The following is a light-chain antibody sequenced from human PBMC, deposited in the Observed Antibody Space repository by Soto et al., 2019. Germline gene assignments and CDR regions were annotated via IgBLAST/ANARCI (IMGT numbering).Light chain of an antibody. Sequence: EIVLTQSPGTLSLSPGERASLSCSASQSVSSSYLAWYQQKPGQAPRLLIYGASSRATGIPARFSGSGSGTDFTLTISRLEPEDFAVYYCQQFATSPLTFGGGTKVDIK. V-gene: IGKV3-20*01. J-gene: IGKJ4*01. CDR2: GAS. CDR1: QSVSSSY. CDR3: QQFATSPLT.